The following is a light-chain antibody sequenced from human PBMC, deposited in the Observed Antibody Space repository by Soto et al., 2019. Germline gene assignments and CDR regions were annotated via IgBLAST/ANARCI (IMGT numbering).Light chain of an antibody. CDR1: QSVGSNK. CDR2: DAS. J-gene: IGKJ4*01. Sequence: EIVLTQSPGTLSSSPGERATLSCRASQSVGSNKLAWYQQKRGQAPRFLMYDASTRATGIPDRFSGSGSGTDFTLTISRLEPEDFAVYYCQQYGSTPLTFGGGTKVVIK. CDR3: QQYGSTPLT. V-gene: IGKV3-20*01.